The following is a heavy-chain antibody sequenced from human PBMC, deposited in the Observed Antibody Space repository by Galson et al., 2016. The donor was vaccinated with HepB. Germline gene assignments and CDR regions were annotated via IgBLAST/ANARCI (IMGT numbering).Heavy chain of an antibody. D-gene: IGHD3-10*01. V-gene: IGHV3-74*01. CDR2: INTDGSST. J-gene: IGHJ4*02. CDR1: GLTFSRKG. CDR3: ASSVRGSGSPPGGY. Sequence: SLRLSCAGSGLTFSRKGMGWVRQAPGKGLVWVSRINTDGSSTSYADSVKGRFTISRDNAKNTLYLQMNSLRAEDTAVYYCASSVRGSGSPPGGYWGQGILVTVSS.